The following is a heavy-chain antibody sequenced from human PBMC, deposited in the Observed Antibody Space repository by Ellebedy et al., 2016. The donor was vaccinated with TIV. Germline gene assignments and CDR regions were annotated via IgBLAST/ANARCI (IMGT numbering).Heavy chain of an antibody. CDR3: ARHYENSYYAMDV. CDR1: GGSISSSSHY. J-gene: IGHJ6*02. Sequence: MPSETLSLTCTVSGGSISSSSHYWGWIRQPPGKGLEWIGSIYHSGITYYNPSLKSRVIISVDTSKNQFSLKLNSVTAADTAIYYCARHYENSYYAMDVWGQGTTVIVSS. V-gene: IGHV4-39*01. D-gene: IGHD3-16*01. CDR2: IYHSGIT.